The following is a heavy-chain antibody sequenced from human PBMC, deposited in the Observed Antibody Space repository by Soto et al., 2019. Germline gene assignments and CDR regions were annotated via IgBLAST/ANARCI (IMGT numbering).Heavy chain of an antibody. CDR2: IYYSGST. D-gene: IGHD6-19*01. CDR3: ARVISRDGWTDY. Sequence: SETLSLTCTVSGGSVSSGSYYWSWIRQPPGKGLEWIGYIYYSGSTNYNPSLKSRVTISVDTSKNQFSLNLRSVTAADTAVYYCARVISRDGWTDYWGQGELVTVSS. V-gene: IGHV4-61*01. CDR1: GGSVSSGSYY. J-gene: IGHJ4*02.